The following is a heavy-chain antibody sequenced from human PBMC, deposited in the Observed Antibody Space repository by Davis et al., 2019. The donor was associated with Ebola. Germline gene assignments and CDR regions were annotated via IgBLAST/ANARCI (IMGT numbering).Heavy chain of an antibody. Sequence: ASVKVSCKASGYTFTGYYMHWVRQAPGQGLEWMGRINPNSGGTNYAQKFQGRVTMTRDTSISTAYMELSRLRSDDTAVYYCAREWDYGGNSFDYWGQGTLVTVSS. CDR1: GYTFTGYY. CDR3: AREWDYGGNSFDY. J-gene: IGHJ4*02. V-gene: IGHV1-2*06. D-gene: IGHD4-23*01. CDR2: INPNSGGT.